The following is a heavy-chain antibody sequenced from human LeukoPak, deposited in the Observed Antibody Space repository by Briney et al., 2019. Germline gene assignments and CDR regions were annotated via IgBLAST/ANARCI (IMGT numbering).Heavy chain of an antibody. CDR2: ISAYNGNT. V-gene: IGHV1-18*01. CDR3: ARDQGVTTIYSYYYYMDV. D-gene: IGHD4-11*01. Sequence: ASVTVSYKASVYTFTSYGISWVRQAPGQGLEWMGWISAYNGNTNYAQKLQGRVTMTTDTSTSTAYMELRSLRSDDTAVYYCARDQGVTTIYSYYYYMDVWGKGTTVTVSS. J-gene: IGHJ6*03. CDR1: VYTFTSYG.